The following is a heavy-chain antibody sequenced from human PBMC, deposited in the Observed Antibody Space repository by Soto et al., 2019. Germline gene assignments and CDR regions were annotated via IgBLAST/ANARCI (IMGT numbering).Heavy chain of an antibody. J-gene: IGHJ3*02. D-gene: IGHD6-13*01. V-gene: IGHV6-1*01. CDR1: GDSVSSNSAA. CDR3: ASARQSTAAGAFDI. Sequence: KQSQTLSLTCAISGDSVSSNSAAWNWIRQSPSRGLEWLGRTYYRSKWNNDYAGSVKSRITINPDTSKNQFYLQLNSVTPEDTAEYYGASARQSTAAGAFDIWGQGTMVTVSS. CDR2: TYYRSKWNN.